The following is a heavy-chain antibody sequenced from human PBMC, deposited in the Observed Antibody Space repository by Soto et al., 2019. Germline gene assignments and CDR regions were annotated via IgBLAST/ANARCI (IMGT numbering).Heavy chain of an antibody. D-gene: IGHD3-10*01. J-gene: IGHJ5*02. CDR3: ARESPYGSGSYYKFDP. CDR2: INPNSGGT. V-gene: IGHV1-2*07. CDR1: GYTFTGYY. Sequence: QVQLVQSGAEVKKPGASVKVSCKASGYTFTGYYMHWVRQAPGQGLEWMGWINPNSGGTNYAHKFQGRVTMTRDTSISTAYMELSRLRSDDTAVYYCARESPYGSGSYYKFDPWGQGTLVTVSS.